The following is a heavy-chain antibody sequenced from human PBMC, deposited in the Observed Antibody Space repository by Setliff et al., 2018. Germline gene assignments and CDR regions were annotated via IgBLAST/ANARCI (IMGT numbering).Heavy chain of an antibody. CDR3: ARDRSSIAVAGGGVDY. J-gene: IGHJ4*02. V-gene: IGHV4-61*09. D-gene: IGHD6-19*01. Sequence: SETLSLTCTVSGGSISSGSYYWSWIRQPAGKGLEWIGHIYTSGSTNYNPSLKSRVTISVDTSKNQFSLKLSSVTAADTAVYYCARDRSSIAVAGGGVDYWGQGTPVTVSS. CDR2: IYTSGST. CDR1: GGSISSGSYY.